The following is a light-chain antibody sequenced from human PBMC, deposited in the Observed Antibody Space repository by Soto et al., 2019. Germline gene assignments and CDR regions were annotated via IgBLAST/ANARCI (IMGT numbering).Light chain of an antibody. CDR1: QSVTNRY. CDR3: QQYNSYLRT. CDR2: GIS. J-gene: IGKJ1*01. Sequence: ESVLTQSPGTLSLSPGERATLSCRASQSVTNRYFAWYQQRPGQAPRLLIYGISNRATGIPDRFSGSGPRTEFTLTISSLQPDDFATYYCQQYNSYLRTFGQGTKVDIK. V-gene: IGKV3-20*01.